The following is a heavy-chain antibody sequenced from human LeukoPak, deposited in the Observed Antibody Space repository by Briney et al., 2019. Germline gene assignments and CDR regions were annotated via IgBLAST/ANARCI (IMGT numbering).Heavy chain of an antibody. J-gene: IGHJ4*02. CDR2: ISFSGGST. D-gene: IGHD3-22*01. Sequence: GGSLRLSCAASGFTFTTYAMSWVRQAPGKGLEWVSVISFSGGSTYYADSVKGRFTISRDNAENSLYLQMNSLRAEDTAAYYCARETLPRYYYDSSGYSDYWGQGTLVTVSS. CDR1: GFTFTTYA. CDR3: ARETLPRYYYDSSGYSDY. V-gene: IGHV3-23*01.